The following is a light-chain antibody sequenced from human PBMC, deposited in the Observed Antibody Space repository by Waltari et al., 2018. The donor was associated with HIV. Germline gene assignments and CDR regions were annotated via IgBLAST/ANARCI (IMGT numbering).Light chain of an antibody. V-gene: IGKV4-1*01. Sequence: DIVMTQSPDSLPVSLGERATIHCTSSRSILSSSDNRNYLAWYQQKARQPPKLLISWASTRESGVPDRFSGSGSGTDFTLTITRLQAEDVAVYHCQQYFRIPPTFGGGTKVEIK. CDR3: QQYFRIPPT. CDR2: WAS. CDR1: RSILSSSDNRNY. J-gene: IGKJ4*01.